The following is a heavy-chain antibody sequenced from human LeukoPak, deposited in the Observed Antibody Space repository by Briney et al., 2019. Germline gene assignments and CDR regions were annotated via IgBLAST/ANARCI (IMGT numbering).Heavy chain of an antibody. CDR2: IKQDGSEK. D-gene: IGHD6-19*01. V-gene: IGHV3-7*01. CDR1: GFTFSSYW. Sequence: GGSLRLSCAASGFTFSSYWMSWVRQAPGKGLEWVANIKQDGSEKYYVDSVKGQFTISRDNAKNSLYLQMNSLRAEDTAVYYCARGSSGWYGAYYYYYYYMDVWGKGTTVTVSS. CDR3: ARGSSGWYGAYYYYYYYMDV. J-gene: IGHJ6*03.